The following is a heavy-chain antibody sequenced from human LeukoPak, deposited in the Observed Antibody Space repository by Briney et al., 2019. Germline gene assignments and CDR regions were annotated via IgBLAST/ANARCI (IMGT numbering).Heavy chain of an antibody. CDR1: GGSISSYY. Sequence: SETLSLTCTVSGGSISSYYWSWIRQPPGKGLEWIGYIYYSGSTNYNPSLKSRVTISVDTSKNQFPLKLSSVTAADTAVYYCARAGMATITTYFDYWGQGTLVTVSS. CDR2: IYYSGST. V-gene: IGHV4-59*01. CDR3: ARAGMATITTYFDY. J-gene: IGHJ4*02. D-gene: IGHD5-24*01.